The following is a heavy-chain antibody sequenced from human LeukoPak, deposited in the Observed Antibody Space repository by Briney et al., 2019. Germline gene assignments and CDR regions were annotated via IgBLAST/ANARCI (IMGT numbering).Heavy chain of an antibody. D-gene: IGHD5-12*01. J-gene: IGHJ4*02. CDR2: ISSSGSTL. CDR3: ARQYGGYSGYYDY. V-gene: IGHV3-11*01. Sequence: GGSLRLPCAASGFTFSDYYMSWIRQAPGKGLEWLSSISSSGSTLYYADSVKGQFTISRDNAKNSLYLQMNSLRAEDTAVYYCARQYGGYSGYYDYWGQGTLVTVSS. CDR1: GFTFSDYY.